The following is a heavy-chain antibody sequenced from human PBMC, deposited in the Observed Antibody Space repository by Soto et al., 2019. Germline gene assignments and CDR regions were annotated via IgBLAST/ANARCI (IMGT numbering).Heavy chain of an antibody. D-gene: IGHD3-10*01. Sequence: QVQLVQSGAEVKKPGASVKVSCKASDYTFATYDISWVRQAPGQGLEWMGWISPYNDKTHYALRLQGRITMTTDTSTNTAYMELRNLRSDDTAVYYCARLVGRRFGDLLYYKWFDPWGQGTLVTVSS. CDR1: DYTFATYD. V-gene: IGHV1-18*01. J-gene: IGHJ5*02. CDR3: ARLVGRRFGDLLYYKWFDP. CDR2: ISPYNDKT.